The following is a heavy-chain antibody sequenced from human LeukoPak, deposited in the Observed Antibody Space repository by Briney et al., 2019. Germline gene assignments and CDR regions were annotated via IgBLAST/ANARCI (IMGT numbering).Heavy chain of an antibody. V-gene: IGHV3-33*08. D-gene: IGHD6-19*01. Sequence: PGGSLRLSCAASGFTFSIHGMNWVRQAPGKGLEWVAVIWYDGSNKYYADSVKGRFTISRDNSKNTLYLQMNSLRAEDTAVYYCARIAVAGTGDDYWGQGTLVTVSS. J-gene: IGHJ4*02. CDR2: IWYDGSNK. CDR3: ARIAVAGTGDDY. CDR1: GFTFSIHG.